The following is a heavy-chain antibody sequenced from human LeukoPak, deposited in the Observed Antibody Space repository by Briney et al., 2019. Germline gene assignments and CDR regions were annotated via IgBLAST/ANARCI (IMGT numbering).Heavy chain of an antibody. CDR2: ISGSGGST. D-gene: IGHD2-15*01. CDR3: AKDRMVGAVYYYYYMDV. Sequence: GGSLRLSCAASGFTFSSHAMSWVRQAPGKGLEWVSAISGSGGSTYYADSEKGRFTISRDNSKNTLYLQMNSLRAEDTAAYYCAKDRMVGAVYYYYYMDVSGKGTTVTVSS. J-gene: IGHJ6*03. V-gene: IGHV3-23*01. CDR1: GFTFSSHA.